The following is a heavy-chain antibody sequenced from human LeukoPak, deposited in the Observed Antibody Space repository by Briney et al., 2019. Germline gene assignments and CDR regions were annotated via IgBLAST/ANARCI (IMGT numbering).Heavy chain of an antibody. CDR1: GYTFTGYY. CDR3: ASLGYCSSTSCNNFDY. Sequence: GASVKVSCKASGYTFTGYYMHWVRQAPGQGLEWMGWINPNSGGTNYAQKFQGRVTMTRDTSISTAYMELSRLRSGDTAVYYCASLGYCSSTSCNNFDYWGQGTLVTVSS. CDR2: INPNSGGT. D-gene: IGHD2-2*02. V-gene: IGHV1-2*02. J-gene: IGHJ4*02.